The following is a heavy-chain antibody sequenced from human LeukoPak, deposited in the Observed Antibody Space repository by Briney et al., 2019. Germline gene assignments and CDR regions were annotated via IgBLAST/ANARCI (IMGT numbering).Heavy chain of an antibody. CDR1: GFTFITYA. J-gene: IGHJ5*02. Sequence: GRSLRLSCAASGFTFITYAMSWVRQAPGKGLEWVSGISGSGGSTYYADSVKGRFTITRDNSKNTLNLQMNSLRAQDTAVYSCARGPILGDLWGQGTLVIVSS. CDR3: ARGPILGDL. D-gene: IGHD2-21*01. CDR2: ISGSGGST. V-gene: IGHV3-23*01.